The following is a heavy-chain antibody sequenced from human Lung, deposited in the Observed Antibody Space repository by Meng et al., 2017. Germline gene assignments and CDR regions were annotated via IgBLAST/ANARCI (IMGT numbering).Heavy chain of an antibody. J-gene: IGHJ5*02. Sequence: QPPGKGLECIGKSLILEAPATSHNPSLRSRVTMSVDTSKNQFSLKLSSVTAADTAVYYCARGRYCSPISCSTPSDWFDPWGQGTLVTVSS. V-gene: IGHV4-34*01. D-gene: IGHD2-2*01. CDR2: SLILEAP. CDR3: ARGRYCSPISCSTPSDWFDP.